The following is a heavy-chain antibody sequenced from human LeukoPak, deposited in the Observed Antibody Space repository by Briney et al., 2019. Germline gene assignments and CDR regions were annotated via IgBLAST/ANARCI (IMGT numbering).Heavy chain of an antibody. J-gene: IGHJ4*02. CDR2: INSDGSTT. D-gene: IGHD3-22*01. Sequence: GGSLRLSCAASGFSLSSYWMHWVRQAPGKGLVWVSRINSDGSTTTYADSVKGRFTISRDNARNTLYLQMSSLRAEDTAVYYCARDMYYYDSSGFDYWGQGTLVTVSS. CDR3: ARDMYYYDSSGFDY. V-gene: IGHV3-74*01. CDR1: GFSLSSYW.